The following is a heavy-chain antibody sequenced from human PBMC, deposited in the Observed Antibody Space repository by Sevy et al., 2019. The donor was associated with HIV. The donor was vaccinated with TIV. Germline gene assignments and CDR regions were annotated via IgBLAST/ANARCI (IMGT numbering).Heavy chain of an antibody. D-gene: IGHD6-19*01. CDR3: TRARGSSGWDAFHI. Sequence: ASVKVSCKASGYTFTNYYIHWVRQAPGQGLEWMGIINPSGGSTSYAQKFQGRVTMTRDTSTNTLYMELSSLRFDDTAVYYCTRARGSSGWDAFHIWGQGTMVTVSS. CDR2: INPSGGST. V-gene: IGHV1-46*03. CDR1: GYTFTNYY. J-gene: IGHJ3*02.